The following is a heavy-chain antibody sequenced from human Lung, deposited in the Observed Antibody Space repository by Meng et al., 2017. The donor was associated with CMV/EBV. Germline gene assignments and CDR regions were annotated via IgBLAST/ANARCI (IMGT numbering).Heavy chain of an antibody. CDR2: INPNSGGT. CDR1: GYTFTGYY. Sequence: ASXXVSXKASGYTFTGYYMHWVRQAPGQGLEWMGWINPNSGGTNYAQKFQGRVTMTRDTSISTAYMELSRLRSDDTAVYYCARDRYIRVGAPGDYSRQGPLVTVSS. V-gene: IGHV1-2*02. D-gene: IGHD1-26*01. J-gene: IGHJ4*02. CDR3: ARDRYIRVGAPGDY.